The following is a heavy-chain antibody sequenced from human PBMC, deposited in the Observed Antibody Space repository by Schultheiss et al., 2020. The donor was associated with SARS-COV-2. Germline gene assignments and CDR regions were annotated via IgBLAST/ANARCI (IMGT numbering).Heavy chain of an antibody. D-gene: IGHD6-6*01. CDR1: GGSISSYY. CDR2: INHSGST. J-gene: IGHJ4*02. V-gene: IGHV4-59*01. Sequence: SETLSLTCTVSGGSISSYYWSWIRQPAGKGLEWIGEINHSGSTNYNPSLKSRVTISVDTSKNQFSLKLSSVTAADTAVYYCARGDYSSSAPFYWGQGTLVTVSS. CDR3: ARGDYSSSAPFY.